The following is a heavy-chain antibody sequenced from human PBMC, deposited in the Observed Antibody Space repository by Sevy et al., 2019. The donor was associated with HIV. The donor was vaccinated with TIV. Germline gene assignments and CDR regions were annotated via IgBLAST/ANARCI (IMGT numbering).Heavy chain of an antibody. D-gene: IGHD5-18*01. Sequence: ASVKVSCKASGGTFSSYAISWVRQAPGQGLEWMGGIIPNFGTANYAQKFQGRVTITADESTSTAYMELSSLRSDDTAVYYWARAPYSYGYVDYWGQGTLVTVSS. CDR3: ARAPYSYGYVDY. CDR1: GGTFSSYA. V-gene: IGHV1-69*13. CDR2: IIPNFGTA. J-gene: IGHJ4*02.